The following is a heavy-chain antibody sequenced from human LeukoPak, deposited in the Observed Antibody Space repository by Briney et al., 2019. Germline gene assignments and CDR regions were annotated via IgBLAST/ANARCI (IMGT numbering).Heavy chain of an antibody. CDR1: GFTFSSYA. J-gene: IGHJ3*02. Sequence: GGSLRLYCSASGFTFSSYAMHWVRQAPGKGLEYVSAISSNGGSTYYADSVKGRFTISRDNSKNTLYLQMSSLRAEDTAVYYCVKVRLTGRDAFDIWGQGTMVTVSS. CDR3: VKVRLTGRDAFDI. D-gene: IGHD3-9*01. CDR2: ISSNGGST. V-gene: IGHV3-64D*06.